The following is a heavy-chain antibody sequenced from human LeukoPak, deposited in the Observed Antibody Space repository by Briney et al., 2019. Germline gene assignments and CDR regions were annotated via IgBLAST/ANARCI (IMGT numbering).Heavy chain of an antibody. V-gene: IGHV4-31*03. CDR1: GGSISSGGYY. CDR3: ARGTVGARAFDI. Sequence: SETLSLTCTVSGGSISSGGYYWSWIRQHPGKGLEWIGYIYYSGSTYCNPSLKSRVTISVDTSKNQFSLKLSSVTAADTAVYYCARGTVGARAFDIWGQGTMVTVSS. CDR2: IYYSGST. J-gene: IGHJ3*02. D-gene: IGHD4-17*01.